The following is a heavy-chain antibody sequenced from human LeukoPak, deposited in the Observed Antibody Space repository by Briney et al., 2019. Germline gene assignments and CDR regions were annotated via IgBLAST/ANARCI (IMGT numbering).Heavy chain of an antibody. D-gene: IGHD3-3*01. Sequence: GGSLRLSCAASGFTFSSYAMHWVRQAPGKGLEWVAVISYDGSNKYYADSVKGRFTISRDNSKNTLYLQMNSLRAEDTAVYYCARVGFENYDFWSGYYSPSSYFDYWGQGTLVTVSS. V-gene: IGHV3-30*01. CDR2: ISYDGSNK. J-gene: IGHJ4*02. CDR1: GFTFSSYA. CDR3: ARVGFENYDFWSGYYSPSSYFDY.